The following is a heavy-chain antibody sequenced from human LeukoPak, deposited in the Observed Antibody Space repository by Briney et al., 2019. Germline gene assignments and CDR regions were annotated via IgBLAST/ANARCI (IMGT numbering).Heavy chain of an antibody. CDR2: INPIFGTA. CDR3: ARDGDYYDSSGYPGD. Sequence: SVKVSCKASGCTFSSYAISWVRQAPGQGLEWMGGINPIFGTANYAQKFQGRVTITADESTSTAYMELSSLRSEDTAVYYCARDGDYYDSSGYPGDWGQGTLLTVSS. J-gene: IGHJ4*02. V-gene: IGHV1-69*13. CDR1: GCTFSSYA. D-gene: IGHD3-22*01.